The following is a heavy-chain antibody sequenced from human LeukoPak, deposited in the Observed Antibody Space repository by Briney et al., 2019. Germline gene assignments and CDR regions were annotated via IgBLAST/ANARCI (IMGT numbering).Heavy chain of an antibody. J-gene: IGHJ5*02. CDR2: INHSGST. D-gene: IGHD6-19*01. V-gene: IGHV4-34*01. CDR1: GGSFSGYY. CDR3: ARAGIAVAGTNWFDP. Sequence: SETLSLTCAVYGGSFSGYYWSWIRQPPGKGLEWIGEINHSGSTNYNPSLKSRVTISVDTSKNQFSLKLSSVTAADTAVYYCARAGIAVAGTNWFDPWGQGTLVTVSS.